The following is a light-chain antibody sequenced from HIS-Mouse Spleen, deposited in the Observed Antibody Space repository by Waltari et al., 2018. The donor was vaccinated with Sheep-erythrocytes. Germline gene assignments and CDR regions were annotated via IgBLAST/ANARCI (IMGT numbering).Light chain of an antibody. J-gene: IGLJ1*01. Sequence: QSALTQPRPVSGSPGQAVTISCTGTSSAVGGYTFVSWYQQHPGKAPKLMIYDVSKRPSGVPDRFSGSKSGNTASLTISGLQAEDEADYYCCSYAGSYNHVFATGTKVTVL. CDR1: SSAVGGYTF. CDR3: CSYAGSYNHV. V-gene: IGLV2-11*01. CDR2: DVS.